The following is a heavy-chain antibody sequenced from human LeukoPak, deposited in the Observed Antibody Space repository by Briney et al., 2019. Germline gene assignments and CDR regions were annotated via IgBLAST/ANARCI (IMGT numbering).Heavy chain of an antibody. Sequence: SETLSLTCAVYGGSFSGYYWSWIRQPPGKGLEWIGEINHSGSTNYNPSLKSRVTISVDTSKNQFSLKLSSVTAADTAVYYCARAPSTYYDFWSGLRYFDYWGQGTQVTVSS. V-gene: IGHV4-34*01. D-gene: IGHD3-3*01. CDR2: INHSGST. J-gene: IGHJ4*02. CDR3: ARAPSTYYDFWSGLRYFDY. CDR1: GGSFSGYY.